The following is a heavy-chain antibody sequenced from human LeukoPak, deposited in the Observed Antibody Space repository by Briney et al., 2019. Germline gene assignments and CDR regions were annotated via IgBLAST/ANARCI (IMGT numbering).Heavy chain of an antibody. Sequence: SETLSLTCSVSGASIRSGDYYWSWIRQPPGKGLEWIGYIYDSGSTYYNPSLKSRITISVDTSENRFSLKLSSVTATDTAVYYCARDCSGGSCYGAFDIWGQGTMVTVSS. CDR2: IYDSGST. CDR3: ARDCSGGSCYGAFDI. J-gene: IGHJ3*02. D-gene: IGHD2-15*01. CDR1: GASIRSGDYY. V-gene: IGHV4-30-4*01.